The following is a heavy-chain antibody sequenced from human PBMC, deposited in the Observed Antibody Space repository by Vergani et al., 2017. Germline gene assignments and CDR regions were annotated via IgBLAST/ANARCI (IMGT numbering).Heavy chain of an antibody. CDR3: ARENVVIARIFDF. D-gene: IGHD2-21*01. CDR1: GDSLSSSDHY. Sequence: QVQLQESGPGLVKPSQTLSLTCTVSGDSLSSSDHYWSWIRQSSDKGLEWVGHIFRSGTTYYNPSPKSRLIMSVDTSKNQFTLKLTSVTSADTGMYYCARENVVIARIFDFWGQGTLVTVSS. J-gene: IGHJ4*02. CDR2: IFRSGTT. V-gene: IGHV4-31*03.